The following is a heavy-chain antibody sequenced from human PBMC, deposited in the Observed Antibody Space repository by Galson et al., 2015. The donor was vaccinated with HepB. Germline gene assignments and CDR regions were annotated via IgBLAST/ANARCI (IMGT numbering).Heavy chain of an antibody. V-gene: IGHV3-48*01. CDR3: ARVLFCTTGGCYWYSGL. J-gene: IGHJ2*01. CDR2: IRTTSDPI. Sequence: SLRPSCAASGSTFSSYTMNWVRQAPGKGLEWVAYIRTTSDPIYYADSVKGRFTISRDNSKISLDLQMDSLRAEDTAVYYCARVLFCTTGGCYWYSGLWGRGTLVTVSS. CDR1: GSTFSSYT. D-gene: IGHD2-8*01.